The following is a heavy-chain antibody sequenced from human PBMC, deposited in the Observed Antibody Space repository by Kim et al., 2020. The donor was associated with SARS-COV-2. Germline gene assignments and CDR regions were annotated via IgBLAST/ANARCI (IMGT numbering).Heavy chain of an antibody. CDR3: ASGGDRIAVAGMDY. Sequence: ASVKVFCKASGYTFTSYAMHWVRQAPGQRLEWMGWINAGNGNTKYSQKFQGRVTITRDTSASTAYMELSSLRSEDTAVYYCASGGDRIAVAGMDYWGQGTLVTVSS. CDR1: GYTFTSYA. D-gene: IGHD6-19*01. V-gene: IGHV1-3*01. CDR2: INAGNGNT. J-gene: IGHJ4*02.